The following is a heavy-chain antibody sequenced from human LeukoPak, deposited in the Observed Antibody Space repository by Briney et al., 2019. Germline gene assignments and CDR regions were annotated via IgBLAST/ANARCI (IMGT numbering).Heavy chain of an antibody. J-gene: IGHJ4*02. CDR3: ARLTPRYYDILTGYSDGYDY. CDR2: INHSGST. Sequence: PSETLSLTCAVYGGSFSGYYWSWTRQPPGKGLEWIGEINHSGSTNYNPSLKSRVTISVDTSKNQFSLKLSSVTAADTAVYYCARLTPRYYDILTGYSDGYDYWGQGTLVTVSS. V-gene: IGHV4-34*01. D-gene: IGHD3-9*01. CDR1: GGSFSGYY.